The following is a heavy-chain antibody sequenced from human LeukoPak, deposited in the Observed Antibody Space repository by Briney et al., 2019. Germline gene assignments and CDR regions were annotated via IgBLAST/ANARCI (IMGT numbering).Heavy chain of an antibody. J-gene: IGHJ6*03. Sequence: GESLKISCKGSGYSFGSYWIGWVRQVPGKGLEWMGIIYPGDSDTRYSPSFQGQVTISADKSISTAYLQWSSLKASDTAMYYCARLTMVRGGYYYYYMDVWGKGTTVTVSS. CDR2: IYPGDSDT. CDR1: GYSFGSYW. CDR3: ARLTMVRGGYYYYYMDV. V-gene: IGHV5-51*01. D-gene: IGHD3-10*01.